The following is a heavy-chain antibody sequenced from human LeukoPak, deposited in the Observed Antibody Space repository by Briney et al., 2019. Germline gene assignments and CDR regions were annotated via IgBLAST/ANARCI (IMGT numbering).Heavy chain of an antibody. Sequence: SETLSLTCTVSGGSISTSGYYWSWVRQPPGKGLEWIGEINHSGSTNYNPSLKSRVTISVDTSKNQFSLKLSSVTAADTAVYYCARVNERGGVISYYFDYWGQGTLVTVSS. J-gene: IGHJ4*02. CDR3: ARVNERGGVISYYFDY. CDR2: INHSGST. D-gene: IGHD3-16*02. V-gene: IGHV4-39*07. CDR1: GGSISTSGYY.